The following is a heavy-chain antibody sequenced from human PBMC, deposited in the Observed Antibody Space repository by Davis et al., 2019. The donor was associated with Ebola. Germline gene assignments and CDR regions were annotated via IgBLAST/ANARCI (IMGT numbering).Heavy chain of an antibody. Sequence: PSETLSLTCAVYGGSFSGYYWSWIRQPPGMGLEWIGEIHGGGATSYNPSFKSRVTMSVDTSKSQISLNLRSLTAADTAVYYCARGLHGDYAFDLWGQGAMVTVSS. CDR1: GGSFSGYY. D-gene: IGHD4-17*01. V-gene: IGHV4-34*01. CDR2: IHGGGAT. J-gene: IGHJ4*02. CDR3: ARGLHGDYAFDL.